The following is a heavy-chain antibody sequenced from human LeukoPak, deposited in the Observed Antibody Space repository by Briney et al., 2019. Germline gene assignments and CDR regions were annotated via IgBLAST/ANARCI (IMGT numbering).Heavy chain of an antibody. V-gene: IGHV4-30-4*01. CDR1: GGSISSGDYY. J-gene: IGHJ4*02. CDR3: ASLYCSSTSCYTSDY. D-gene: IGHD2-2*02. Sequence: SETLSLTCTVSGGSISSGDYYWSWIRQPPGKGLEWIGYIYYSGSTYYNPSLKSRVTISVDTSKNQFSLKLNSVTAADTAVYYCASLYCSSTSCYTSDYWGQGTLVTVSS. CDR2: IYYSGST.